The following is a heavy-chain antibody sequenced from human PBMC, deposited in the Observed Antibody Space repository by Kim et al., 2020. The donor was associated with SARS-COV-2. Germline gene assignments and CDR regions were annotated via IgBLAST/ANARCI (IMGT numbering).Heavy chain of an antibody. D-gene: IGHD2-15*01. V-gene: IGHV3-48*04. CDR3: ARDRCSGGSCYSGTPL. CDR2: ISSSSSTI. Sequence: GGSLRLSCAASGFTFSSYSMNWVRQAPGKGLEWVSYISSSSSTIYYADSVKGRFTISRDNAKNSLYLQMNSLRAEDTAVYYCARDRCSGGSCYSGTPLGGQGTLVTVSS. J-gene: IGHJ4*02. CDR1: GFTFSSYS.